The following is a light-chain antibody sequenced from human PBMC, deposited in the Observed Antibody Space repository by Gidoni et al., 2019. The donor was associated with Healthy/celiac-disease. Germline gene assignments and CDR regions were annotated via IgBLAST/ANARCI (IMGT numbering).Light chain of an antibody. CDR1: QSISSW. V-gene: IGKV1-5*01. J-gene: IGKJ1*01. Sequence: DIQMTQSPSTLSASVGDRVTITCRDSQSISSWLAWYQQKPGKAPKLLIYDASSLESGVPSSFSGSGSGTEFTLTISSLQPDDFATYYCQQYNSYSETFGQGTKVEIK. CDR3: QQYNSYSET. CDR2: DAS.